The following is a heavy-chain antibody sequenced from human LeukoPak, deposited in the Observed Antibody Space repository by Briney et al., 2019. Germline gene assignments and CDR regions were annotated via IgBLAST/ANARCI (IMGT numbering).Heavy chain of an antibody. D-gene: IGHD5-12*01. CDR2: IYHSGST. Sequence: PSETLSLTCTVSGYSISSGYYWGWIRQPPGKGLEWIGSIYHSGSTYYNPSLKSRVTISVDTSKNQFSLKLSSVTAADTAVYYCAREGGYAVHWGQGTLVTVSS. J-gene: IGHJ4*02. V-gene: IGHV4-38-2*02. CDR1: GYSISSGYY. CDR3: AREGGYAVH.